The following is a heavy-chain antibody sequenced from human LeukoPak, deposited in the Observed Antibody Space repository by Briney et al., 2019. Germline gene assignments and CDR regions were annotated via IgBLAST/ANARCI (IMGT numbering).Heavy chain of an antibody. J-gene: IGHJ6*02. V-gene: IGHV3-33*01. Sequence: GRSLRLSCAASGFTFSSYGMHWVRQAPGKGLEWVAVIWYDGSNKYYADSVKGRFTISRDNSKNTLYLQMNSLRAEDTAVYYCAREVQGGYYDFWSGYYGGLYYGMDVWGQGTTVTVSS. CDR3: AREVQGGYYDFWSGYYGGLYYGMDV. CDR2: IWYDGSNK. D-gene: IGHD3-3*01. CDR1: GFTFSSYG.